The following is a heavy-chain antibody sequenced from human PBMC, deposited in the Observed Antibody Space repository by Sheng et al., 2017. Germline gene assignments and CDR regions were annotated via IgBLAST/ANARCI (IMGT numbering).Heavy chain of an antibody. J-gene: IGHJ4*02. CDR3: AKDNRWEGAAELDY. V-gene: IGHV3-9*01. Sequence: DLEWVSGISWNSGSIGYADSVKGRFTISRDNAKNSLYLQMNSLRAEDTALYYCAKDNRWEGAAELDYWGQGTLVTVSS. D-gene: IGHD1-26*01. CDR2: ISWNSGSI.